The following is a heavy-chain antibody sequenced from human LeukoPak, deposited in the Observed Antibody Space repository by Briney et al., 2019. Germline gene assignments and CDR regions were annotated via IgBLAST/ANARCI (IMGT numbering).Heavy chain of an antibody. D-gene: IGHD6-19*01. Sequence: KPSETLSLTCTVSGGSISSYYWSWIRQPPGKGLEWIGYIYYGGSTNYNPSLKSRVTISVDTSKNQFSLKLSSVTAADTAVYYCARDNGYSSGWYWFDPWGQGTLVTVSS. CDR1: GGSISSYY. V-gene: IGHV4-59*01. J-gene: IGHJ5*02. CDR2: IYYGGST. CDR3: ARDNGYSSGWYWFDP.